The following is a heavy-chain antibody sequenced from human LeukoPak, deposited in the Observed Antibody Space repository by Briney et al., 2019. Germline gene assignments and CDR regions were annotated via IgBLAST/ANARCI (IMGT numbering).Heavy chain of an antibody. CDR1: GFTFYDYA. V-gene: IGHV3-9*01. Sequence: GRSLRLSCAASGFTFYDYAMHWVRQAPGKGLEWVSGINWNSASIGYADSVKGRFTISRDNAKNSLYLQMNSLRAEDTAVYYCARGGDRSMDVWGQGTTVTVSS. J-gene: IGHJ6*02. CDR2: INWNSASI. CDR3: ARGGDRSMDV. D-gene: IGHD3-10*01.